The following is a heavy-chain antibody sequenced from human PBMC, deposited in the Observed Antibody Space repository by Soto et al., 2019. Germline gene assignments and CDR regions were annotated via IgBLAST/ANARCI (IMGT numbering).Heavy chain of an antibody. D-gene: IGHD6-19*01. CDR1: GYTLTGYY. CDR3: ARDRYSSGWYPNWFAP. J-gene: IGHJ5*02. V-gene: IGHV1-2*04. CDR2: INPNSGGT. Sequence: ASVKVSWKASGYTLTGYYMHWVRQAPGQGLEWMGWINPNSGGTNYAQKFQGWVTMTRDTSISTAYMELSRLRSDDTAVYYCARDRYSSGWYPNWFAPWGQGTLVTVSS.